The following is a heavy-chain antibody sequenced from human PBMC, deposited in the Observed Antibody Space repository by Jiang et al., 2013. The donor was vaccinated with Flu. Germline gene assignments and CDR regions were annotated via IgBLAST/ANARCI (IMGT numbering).Heavy chain of an antibody. CDR3: ARGRAAAGLLDL. V-gene: IGHV4-31*01. Sequence: GSGLVKPSETLSLTCTVSGYSISRGGDYWTWIRQLPGKGLEWIGYIYYSGTTYYNPSLKSLPTISVDTSKNQFSLRLSSVTAADTAVYFCARGRAAAGLLDLWGQGTLVTVSS. J-gene: IGHJ5*02. CDR2: IYYSGTT. CDR1: GYSISRGGDY. D-gene: IGHD6-13*01.